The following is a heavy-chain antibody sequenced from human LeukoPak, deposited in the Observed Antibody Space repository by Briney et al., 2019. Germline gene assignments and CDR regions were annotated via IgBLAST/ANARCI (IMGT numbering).Heavy chain of an antibody. Sequence: SETLSLTCAVSGGSIGSGYYWAWIRQPPGKGLEWIGSIHYGGTTHYNPSLQSRVTISADTSKNQFALDLRSVTAADTAVYYCARARIVVVTGWFDPWGQGTLVTVSS. CDR1: GGSIGSGYY. J-gene: IGHJ5*02. V-gene: IGHV4-39*01. CDR2: IHYGGTT. CDR3: ARARIVVVTGWFDP. D-gene: IGHD2-15*01.